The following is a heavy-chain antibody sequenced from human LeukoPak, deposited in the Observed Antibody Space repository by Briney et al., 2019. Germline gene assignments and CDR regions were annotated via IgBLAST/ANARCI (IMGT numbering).Heavy chain of an antibody. J-gene: IGHJ6*02. CDR3: ARDRLYNSYDNHYYYGMDV. Sequence: GGSLRLSCAASGFTFSGYTMSWVRQAPGKGLEWVSSISSRTNYIYYADSVKGRFTISRDNAKNSLYLQMNSLRAEDTAVYYCARDRLYNSYDNHYYYGMDVWGQGTTVTVSS. CDR1: GFTFSGYT. V-gene: IGHV3-21*01. CDR2: ISSRTNYI. D-gene: IGHD1-20*01.